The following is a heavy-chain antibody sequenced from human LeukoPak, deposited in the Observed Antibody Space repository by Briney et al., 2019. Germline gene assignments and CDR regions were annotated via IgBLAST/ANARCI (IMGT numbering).Heavy chain of an antibody. D-gene: IGHD4-17*01. CDR3: ARHPLRADAFDI. CDR2: IYYTGST. J-gene: IGHJ3*02. Sequence: SQTLSLTCTVSGGSISSGDYYWTWIRQHPGKGLEWIGYIYYTGSTYYNPSLQSRVSISEDTSKNQFSLRLSSVTAADTAVYYCARHPLRADAFDIWGQGTMVTVSS. CDR1: GGSISSGDYY. V-gene: IGHV4-31*03.